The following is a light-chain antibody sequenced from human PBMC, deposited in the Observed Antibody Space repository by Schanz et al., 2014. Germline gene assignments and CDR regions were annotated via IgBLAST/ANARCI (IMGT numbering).Light chain of an antibody. V-gene: IGLV2-11*01. CDR3: CGYRDNYIWV. CDR2: DVS. CDR1: SSDVGGYNY. J-gene: IGLJ3*02. Sequence: QSALFQPASVSGSPGQSITISCTGTSSDVGGYNYVSWYQQHPGKAPKLMIYDVSNRPSGVPDRFSGSKSGNTASLTISGLQDEDEGDYYCCGYRDNYIWVFGGGTKLTVL.